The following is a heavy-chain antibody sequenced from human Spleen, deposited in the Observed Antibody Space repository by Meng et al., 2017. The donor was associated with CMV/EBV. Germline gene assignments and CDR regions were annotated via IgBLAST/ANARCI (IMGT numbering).Heavy chain of an antibody. V-gene: IGHV3-21*04. CDR2: ISSSSSYI. CDR3: AKVFRRPFRGWKNAGGDYYGMDV. CDR1: GFTFSSYS. D-gene: IGHD1/OR15-1a*01. Sequence: GESLKISCAASGFTFSSYSMNWVRQAPGKGLEWVSSISSSSSYIYYADSVKGRFTISRDNSKNTLYLQMNSLRPDDTAVYYCAKVFRRPFRGWKNAGGDYYGMDVWGQGTTVTVSS. J-gene: IGHJ6*02.